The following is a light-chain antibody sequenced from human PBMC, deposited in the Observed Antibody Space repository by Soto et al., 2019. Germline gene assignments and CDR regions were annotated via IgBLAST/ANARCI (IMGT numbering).Light chain of an antibody. CDR2: EVS. CDR1: SSDVGSYNY. J-gene: IGLJ3*02. V-gene: IGLV2-14*01. Sequence: QSALTQPASVSGSPGQSITISCPGTSSDVGSYNYVSWYQQHPGKAPKLMIYEVSNRPSGVSNRFSGSKSGNTASLTISGLQAEDEDNDYCSSYTSISTRVFGGGTQLTVL. CDR3: SSYTSISTRV.